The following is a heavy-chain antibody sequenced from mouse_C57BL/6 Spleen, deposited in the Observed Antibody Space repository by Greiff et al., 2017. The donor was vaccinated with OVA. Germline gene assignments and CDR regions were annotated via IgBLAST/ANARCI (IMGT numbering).Heavy chain of an antibody. CDR3: ARNDGYSDYYAMDY. V-gene: IGHV1-50*01. D-gene: IGHD2-3*01. CDR2: IDPSDSYT. J-gene: IGHJ4*01. Sequence: QVQLQQPGAELVKPGASVKLSCKASGYTFTSYWMQWVKQRPGQGLEWIGEIDPSDSYTNYNQKFKGKATLTVDTSSSTAYMQLSSLTSEDSAVYYCARNDGYSDYYAMDYWGQGTSVTVSS. CDR1: GYTFTSYW.